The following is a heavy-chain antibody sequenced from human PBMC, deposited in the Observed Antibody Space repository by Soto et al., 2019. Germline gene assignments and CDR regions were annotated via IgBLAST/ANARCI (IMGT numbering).Heavy chain of an antibody. Sequence: QVQLVESGGGLVKPGGSLRLSCAASGFTFSDYYMSWIRQAPGQGLEWVSYISHDSDYTSYADSVRGRFSISRDNAQKSLDLPINSLRAEDTALYYCARPNTPYYGGNSGAFDIWGQGTMVTVSS. J-gene: IGHJ3*02. CDR2: ISHDSDYT. CDR1: GFTFSDYY. D-gene: IGHD4-17*01. CDR3: ARPNTPYYGGNSGAFDI. V-gene: IGHV3-11*06.